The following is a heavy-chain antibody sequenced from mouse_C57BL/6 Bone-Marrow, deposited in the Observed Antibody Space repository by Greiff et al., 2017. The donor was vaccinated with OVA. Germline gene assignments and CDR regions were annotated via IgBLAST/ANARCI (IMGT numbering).Heavy chain of an antibody. CDR2: ISYSGST. Sequence: VQLQQSGPGLAKPSQTLSLTCSVTGYSITSDYWNWIRKFPGNKLEYMGYISYSGSTYYNPSLKSRISITRDTSKNQYYLQLNSVTTEDTATYYCAWGYGYDWYAMDYWGQGTSVTVSS. J-gene: IGHJ4*01. V-gene: IGHV3-8*01. CDR3: AWGYGYDWYAMDY. CDR1: GYSITSDY. D-gene: IGHD2-2*01.